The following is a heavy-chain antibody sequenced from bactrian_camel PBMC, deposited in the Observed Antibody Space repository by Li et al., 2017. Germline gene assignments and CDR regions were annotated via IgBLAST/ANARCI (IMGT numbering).Heavy chain of an antibody. V-gene: IGHV3S53*01. CDR3: AKDSV. CDR2: IDDTGRT. J-gene: IGHJ4*01. D-gene: IGHD5*01. CDR1: GDMSANSKFC. Sequence: HVQLVESGGGSVQTGGSLTLSCAASGDMSANSKFCMGWFRQAEGEEREGLAHIDDTGRTMYAAAVEGRFTISKDDAQSTLYLQMNSLKTEDTATYYCAKDSVRGQGTQVTVS.